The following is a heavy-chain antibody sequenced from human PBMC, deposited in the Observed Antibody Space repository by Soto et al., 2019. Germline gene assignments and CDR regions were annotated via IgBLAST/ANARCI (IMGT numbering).Heavy chain of an antibody. CDR3: ARGKGRVVPAACDY. CDR2: IYDSGST. Sequence: TLSLTCTVSGGSISSGCDYWSWIRQHPGKGLEWIGYIYDSGSTYYNPSLKSRVTISVDTSKNQSSLKLSSVTAADTAVYYCARGKGRVVPAACDYWGQGTLVTVSS. J-gene: IGHJ4*02. D-gene: IGHD2-2*01. CDR1: GGSISSGCDY. V-gene: IGHV4-31*03.